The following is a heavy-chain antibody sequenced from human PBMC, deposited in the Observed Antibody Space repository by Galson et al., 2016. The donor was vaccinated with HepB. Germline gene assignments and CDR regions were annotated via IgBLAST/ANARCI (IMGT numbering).Heavy chain of an antibody. CDR3: ARVFTMVRGVTNTFYYYGMDV. V-gene: IGHV1-2*02. CDR2: INPNSGGT. Sequence: SVKVSCKASGFTLTDYYIHWVRPAPGQGLEWMGWINPNSGGTNYAQKFQGRVTMTRDTSISTAYMELSGLKSDDTAVYYCARVFTMVRGVTNTFYYYGMDVWGQGTTVTVSS. D-gene: IGHD3-10*01. CDR1: GFTLTDYY. J-gene: IGHJ6*02.